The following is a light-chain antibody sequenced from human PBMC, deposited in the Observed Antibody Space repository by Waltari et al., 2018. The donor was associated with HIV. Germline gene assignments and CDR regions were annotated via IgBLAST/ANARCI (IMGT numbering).Light chain of an antibody. CDR1: RTDVGGSHY. CDR2: EVT. V-gene: IGLV2-8*01. CDR3: SLYAGSNNLV. Sequence: QYALTQPPSASGSPGQSVTISCTGTRTDVGGSHYVSSYPHHPCNAPTPMIYEVTKRPSGVPDRFSGSKSGNTASLTVSGLQAEDEADYYCSLYAGSNNLVFGGGTKLTVL. J-gene: IGLJ2*01.